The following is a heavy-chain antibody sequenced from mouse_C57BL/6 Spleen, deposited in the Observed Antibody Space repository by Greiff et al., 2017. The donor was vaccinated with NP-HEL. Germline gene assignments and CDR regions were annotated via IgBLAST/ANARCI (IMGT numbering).Heavy chain of an antibody. D-gene: IGHD2-4*01. J-gene: IGHJ4*01. CDR1: GYAFSSSW. CDR2: IYPGDGDT. V-gene: IGHV1-82*01. Sequence: VQLVESGPEPVKPGASVKISCKASGYAFSSSWMNWVKQRPGKGLEWIGRIYPGDGDTNYNGKFKGKATLTADKSSSTAYMQLSSLTSEDSAVYFCARRDYDGYAMDYWGQGTSVTVSS. CDR3: ARRDYDGYAMDY.